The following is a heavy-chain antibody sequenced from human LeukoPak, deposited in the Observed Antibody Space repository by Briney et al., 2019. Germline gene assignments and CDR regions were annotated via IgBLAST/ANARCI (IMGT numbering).Heavy chain of an antibody. V-gene: IGHV1-46*01. CDR2: IIPSGGST. D-gene: IGHD3-10*01. Sequence: ASVKVSCKASGYTFINYYMHWVRQAPGQGLEWMGIIIPSGGSTSYAQKFQGRVTMTRDTSTSTVYMEVSSLRCEDTAVYYCARSDGSGNFVDYWGQGTLVTVSS. CDR1: GYTFINYY. CDR3: ARSDGSGNFVDY. J-gene: IGHJ4*02.